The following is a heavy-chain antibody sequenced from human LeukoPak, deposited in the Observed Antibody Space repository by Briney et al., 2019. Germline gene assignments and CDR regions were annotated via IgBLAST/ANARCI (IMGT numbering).Heavy chain of an antibody. Sequence: GGSLRLSCAVSGFPFKNYCMSWVRQAPGKGLEWVANITPDGSDRYYVDSLKGRVTISRDNTKSSLYLQSNSLRAEDTAVYYCVPGGLAESGIDYWGQGALVTVSS. CDR1: GFPFKNYC. CDR2: ITPDGSDR. V-gene: IGHV3-7*01. J-gene: IGHJ4*02. D-gene: IGHD6-19*01. CDR3: VPGGLAESGIDY.